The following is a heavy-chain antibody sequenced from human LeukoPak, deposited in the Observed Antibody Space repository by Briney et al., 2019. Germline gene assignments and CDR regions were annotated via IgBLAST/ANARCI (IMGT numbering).Heavy chain of an antibody. CDR3: AKGPYYYDSSGYSRRWFDP. CDR2: ISGSGGRT. D-gene: IGHD3-22*01. CDR1: GFTFSSYA. J-gene: IGHJ5*02. Sequence: GGSLRLSFAASGFTFSSYAMSWVRQAPRKGLEWVSGISGSGGRTYYADSVKGRFTISRDNSKNTLNLQMNSLRAEDTAVYYCAKGPYYYDSSGYSRRWFDPWGQGTLVTVSS. V-gene: IGHV3-23*01.